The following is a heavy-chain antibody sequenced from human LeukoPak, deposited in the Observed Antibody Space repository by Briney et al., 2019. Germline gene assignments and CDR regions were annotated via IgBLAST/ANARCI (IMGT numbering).Heavy chain of an antibody. D-gene: IGHD3-10*01. V-gene: IGHV4-34*01. CDR2: INHSGST. CDR1: GGSFSGYY. Sequence: PSETLSLTCAVYGGSFSGYYWSWIRQPPGKGLEWIGEINHSGSTNYNPSLKSRVTISVDTSKNQFSLKLSSVTAADTAVYYCARGQRRKYGLYGSGSYYHDYWGQGTLVTVSS. CDR3: ARGQRRKYGLYGSGSYYHDY. J-gene: IGHJ4*02.